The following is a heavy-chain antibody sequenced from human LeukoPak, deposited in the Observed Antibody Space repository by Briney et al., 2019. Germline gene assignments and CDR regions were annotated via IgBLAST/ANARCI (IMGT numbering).Heavy chain of an antibody. Sequence: KTGGSLRLSCAASGFTFSSYSMNWVRQAPGKGLEWVSSISSSSSYIYYADSVKGRFTISRDNAKNSLYLQMNSLRAEDTAVYYCARGKGYYDSSGFLWGQRTLVTVSS. CDR2: ISSSSSYI. CDR3: ARGKGYYDSSGFL. V-gene: IGHV3-21*01. D-gene: IGHD3-22*01. CDR1: GFTFSSYS. J-gene: IGHJ4*02.